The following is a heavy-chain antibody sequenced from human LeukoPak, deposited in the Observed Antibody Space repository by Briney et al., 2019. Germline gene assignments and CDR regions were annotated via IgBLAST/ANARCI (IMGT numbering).Heavy chain of an antibody. D-gene: IGHD3-10*01. CDR2: ISGSGDST. CDR3: AKYYYGLGSYGRYFDC. V-gene: IGHV3-23*01. Sequence: PTGGSLRLSCAASGFPFSSYAMSWVRQAPGKGLEWVSSISGSGDSTFYADSVKGRFTISRDNSKNTLFVQMNSLRVEDTAVYYCAKYYYGLGSYGRYFDCWGQGTLVTVSS. J-gene: IGHJ4*02. CDR1: GFPFSSYA.